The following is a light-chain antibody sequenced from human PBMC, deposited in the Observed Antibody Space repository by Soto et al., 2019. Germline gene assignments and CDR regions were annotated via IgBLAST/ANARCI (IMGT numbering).Light chain of an antibody. CDR3: QQSYSTLFT. CDR1: QTVIRY. V-gene: IGKV1-39*01. CDR2: AVS. J-gene: IGKJ3*01. Sequence: IQMTQFPSSLSASVGDRVTITCRAGQTVIRYLNWYQQKPGRAPNLLIYAVSKLQSGGPSRFSGSGSGTEFTLTISDLQPEDFATYYCQQSYSTLFTFGPGTKVEIK.